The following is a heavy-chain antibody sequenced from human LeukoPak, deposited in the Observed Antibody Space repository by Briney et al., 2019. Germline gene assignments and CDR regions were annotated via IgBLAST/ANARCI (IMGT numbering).Heavy chain of an antibody. CDR3: ARWSSGYYDFDY. CDR2: IYYSGST. V-gene: IGHV4-30-4*01. D-gene: IGHD3-22*01. J-gene: IGHJ4*02. CDR1: GGSISSGDYY. Sequence: PSETLSLTCTVSGGSISSGDYYWSWIRQPPGTGLEWIGYIYYSGSTYYNPSLKSRVTISVDTSKNQFSLKLSSVTAADTAVYYCARWSSGYYDFDYWGQGTLVTVSS.